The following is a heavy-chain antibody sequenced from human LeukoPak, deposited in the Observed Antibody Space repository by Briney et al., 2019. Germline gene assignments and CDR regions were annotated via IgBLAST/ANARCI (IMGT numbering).Heavy chain of an antibody. CDR3: AKYRPLAGLEY. D-gene: IGHD6-19*01. Sequence: PGGSLRLSCAASGFTFSSCWMSWVRQAPGKGLEWLANIKEDGGEKYYVDSVKGRFTISGDNAKNSLYLQMNSLRDKDTAVYYCAKYRPLAGLEYWGQGTLVTVSS. CDR2: IKEDGGEK. CDR1: GFTFSSCW. J-gene: IGHJ4*02. V-gene: IGHV3-7*01.